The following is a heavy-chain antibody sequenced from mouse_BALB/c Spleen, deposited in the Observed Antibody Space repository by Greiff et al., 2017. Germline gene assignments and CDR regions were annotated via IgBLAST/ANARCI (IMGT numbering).Heavy chain of an antibody. CDR2: ISYSGST. CDR1: GYSITSDYA. Sequence: EVKLMESGPGLVKPSQSLSLTCTVTGYSITSDYAWNWIRQFPGNKLEWMGYISYSGSTSYNPSLKSRISITRDTSKNQFFLQLNSVTTEDTATYYCARKRDGYYPFAYWGQGTLVTVSA. J-gene: IGHJ3*01. V-gene: IGHV3-2*02. CDR3: ARKRDGYYPFAY. D-gene: IGHD2-3*01.